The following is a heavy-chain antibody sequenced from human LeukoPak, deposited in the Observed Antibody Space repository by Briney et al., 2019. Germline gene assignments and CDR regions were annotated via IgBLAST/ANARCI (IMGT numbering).Heavy chain of an antibody. CDR1: GGSINFYY. J-gene: IGHJ4*02. D-gene: IGHD3-22*01. CDR2: IRYSGSA. Sequence: PSETLSLTCTVSGGSINFYYWSWIRQPPGKGLEWIGYIRYSGSANYNPSLRSRVTISIDTSKNQFSLKLSSVTAADTAVYHCASLVYDSRGYYFDYWGQGTLVTVSS. CDR3: ASLVYDSRGYYFDY. V-gene: IGHV4-59*08.